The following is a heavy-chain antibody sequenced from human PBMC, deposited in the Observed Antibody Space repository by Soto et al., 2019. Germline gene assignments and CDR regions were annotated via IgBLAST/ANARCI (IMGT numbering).Heavy chain of an antibody. CDR3: ARGYTSGYPSNWFDP. CDR1: GSTFSSYG. D-gene: IGHD3-3*01. J-gene: IGHJ5*02. Sequence: QVQLVESGGGVVQPGRSLRLSCAASGSTFSSYGMHWVRQAPGKGLEWVAVISYDGSKKYYADSVKGRFTISRDNSKNTLYLQMDSLRDEDTAVYYCARGYTSGYPSNWFDPWGQGTLVTVSS. CDR2: ISYDGSKK. V-gene: IGHV3-30*03.